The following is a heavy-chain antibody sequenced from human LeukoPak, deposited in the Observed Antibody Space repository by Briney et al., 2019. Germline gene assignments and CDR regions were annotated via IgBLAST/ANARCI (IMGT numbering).Heavy chain of an antibody. V-gene: IGHV4-34*01. CDR3: ARGGGYSSSWYPVRPGFDY. CDR1: GGSFSGYY. CDR2: INHSGST. J-gene: IGHJ4*02. Sequence: SETLSLTCAVYGGSFSGYYWSWIRQPPGKGLEWIGEINHSGSTNYNPSLKSRVTISVDTSKTQFSLKLSSVTAADTAVYYCARGGGYSSSWYPVRPGFDYWGQGTLVTVSS. D-gene: IGHD6-13*01.